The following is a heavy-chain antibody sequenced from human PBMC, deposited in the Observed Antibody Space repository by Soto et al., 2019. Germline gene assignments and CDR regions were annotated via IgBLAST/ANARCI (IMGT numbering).Heavy chain of an antibody. CDR3: AKTPYDFWSSGQYLFDH. CDR1: GFTFGSHA. Sequence: GGSLRLSCTVSGFTFGSHAMSWVRQAPGKWLECVSGISGSGGTTFYADSVKGRFTISRDNSKKTLYLQMNSLRAEDTAVYYCAKTPYDFWSSGQYLFDHWGQGXLVTVYS. D-gene: IGHD3-3*01. V-gene: IGHV3-23*01. CDR2: ISGSGGTT. J-gene: IGHJ4*02.